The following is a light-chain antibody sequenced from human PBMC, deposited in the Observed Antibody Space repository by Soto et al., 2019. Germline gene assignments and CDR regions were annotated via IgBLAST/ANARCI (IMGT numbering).Light chain of an antibody. CDR2: DAS. V-gene: IGKV3-20*01. J-gene: IGKJ4*01. CDR1: QSVGNSY. Sequence: EIVLTQSPGTLSLSPGERATLSCRASQSVGNSYLAWHQQKPGQAPRLLIYDASRRATGIPDRFSGSGSGTDFTLTISRLEPEDFAVYYCQQYDNSPLTFGGGTKVDI. CDR3: QQYDNSPLT.